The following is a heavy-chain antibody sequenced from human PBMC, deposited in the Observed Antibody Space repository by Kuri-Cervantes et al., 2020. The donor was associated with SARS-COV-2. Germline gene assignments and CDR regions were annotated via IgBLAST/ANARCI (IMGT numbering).Heavy chain of an antibody. CDR3: ASGRGDYYGDFYGMDV. J-gene: IGHJ6*02. CDR1: GGSISSYY. D-gene: IGHD3-10*01. CDR2: IYYSGST. Sequence: SETLSLTCTVSGGSISSYYWSWIRQPPGRGLEWIGYIYYSGSTNYNPSLKSRVTISVDTSKNQFSLQLNSVTPEDTAVYYCASGRGDYYGDFYGMDVWGQGTTVTVSS. V-gene: IGHV4-59*12.